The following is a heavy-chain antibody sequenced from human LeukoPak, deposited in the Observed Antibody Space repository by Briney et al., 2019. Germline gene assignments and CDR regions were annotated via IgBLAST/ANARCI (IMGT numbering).Heavy chain of an antibody. D-gene: IGHD5-24*01. Sequence: ASVKVSCKVSVYTLTELSMHWVRQAPGKGLEWMGGFDPEDGETIYAQKFQGRVTMTEDTSTDTAYMELSSLRSEDTAVYYCAKDVGRDDYRKAFDIWGQGTMVTVSS. CDR2: FDPEDGET. J-gene: IGHJ3*02. CDR1: VYTLTELS. CDR3: AKDVGRDDYRKAFDI. V-gene: IGHV1-24*01.